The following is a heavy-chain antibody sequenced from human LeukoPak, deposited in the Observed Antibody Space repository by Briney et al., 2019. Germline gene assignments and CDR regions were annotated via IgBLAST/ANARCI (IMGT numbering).Heavy chain of an antibody. J-gene: IGHJ5*02. CDR2: ISSSGSTI. D-gene: IGHD3-10*01. Sequence: GGSLRLSCAASGFTFSSYEMNWVRQAPGKGLEWVSYISSSGSTIYYADSVKGRFTISRDNAKNSLYLQMNILRAEDTAVYYCARDTRKGSGKRWFDPWGQGTLVTVSS. CDR1: GFTFSSYE. CDR3: ARDTRKGSGKRWFDP. V-gene: IGHV3-48*03.